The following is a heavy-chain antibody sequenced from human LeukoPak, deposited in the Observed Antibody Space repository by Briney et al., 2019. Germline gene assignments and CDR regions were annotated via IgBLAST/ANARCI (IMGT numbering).Heavy chain of an antibody. J-gene: IGHJ6*02. CDR2: INHSGST. CDR3: ARGSGYCSGGSCYSFYYYGMDV. CDR1: GGSISSYY. Sequence: SETLSLTCTVSGGSISSYYWSWIRQPPGKGLEWIGEINHSGSTNYNPSLKSRVTISVDTSKNQFSLKLSSVTAADTAAYYCARGSGYCSGGSCYSFYYYGMDVWGQGTTVTVSS. D-gene: IGHD2-15*01. V-gene: IGHV4-34*01.